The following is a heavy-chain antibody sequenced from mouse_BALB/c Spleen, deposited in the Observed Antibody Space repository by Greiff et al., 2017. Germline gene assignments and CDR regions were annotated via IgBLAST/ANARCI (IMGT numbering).Heavy chain of an antibody. CDR3: TTGYGNYDY. CDR1: GFTFSNYW. Sequence: EVKLVESGGGLVQPGGSMKLSCVASGFTFSNYWMNWVRQSPEKGLEWVAEIRLKSNNYATHYAESVKGRFTISRDDSKSSVYLQMNNLRAEDTGIYYCTTGYGNYDYWGQGTTLTVSS. J-gene: IGHJ2*01. D-gene: IGHD2-1*01. CDR2: IRLKSNNYAT. V-gene: IGHV6-6*02.